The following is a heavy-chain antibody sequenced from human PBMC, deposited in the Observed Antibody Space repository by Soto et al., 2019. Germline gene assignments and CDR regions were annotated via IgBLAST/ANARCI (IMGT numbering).Heavy chain of an antibody. V-gene: IGHV4-30-2*01. J-gene: IGHJ4*02. D-gene: IGHD6-19*01. CDR2: IYHSGST. CDR1: GGSISSGGYS. Sequence: QLQLQESGSGLVKPSQTLSLTCAVSGGSISSGGYSWSWIRQPPGKGLEWIGYIYHSGSTYYNPSLIRLVTISVYRSINQLSLKLSSVTAAHTAVYYRARAGLLGAVAVDYWGQGTLVTVSS. CDR3: ARAGLLGAVAVDY.